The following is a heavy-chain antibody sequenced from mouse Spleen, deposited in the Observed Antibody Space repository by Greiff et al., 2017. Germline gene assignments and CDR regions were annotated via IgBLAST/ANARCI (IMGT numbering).Heavy chain of an antibody. J-gene: IGHJ2*01. V-gene: IGHV1-7*01. CDR2: INPSTGYT. CDR1: GYTFTSYW. Sequence: VKLVESGAELAKPGASVKMSCKASGYTFTSYWMHWVKQRPGQGLEWIGYINPSTGYTEYNQKFKDKATLTADKSSSTAYMQLSSLTSEDSAVYYCARDYYGSSYGYWGQGTTLTVSS. CDR3: ARDYYGSSYGY. D-gene: IGHD1-1*01.